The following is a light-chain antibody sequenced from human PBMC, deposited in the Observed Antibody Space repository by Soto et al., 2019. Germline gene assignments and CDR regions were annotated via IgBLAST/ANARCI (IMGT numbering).Light chain of an antibody. Sequence: DIQMTQSPSSLSASVGDRVTITCQASQDISNYLNWYQQKPGKAPKLLIYDASNLETGVPSRFSGSGSGTDFXFTISSLQPEDIATYYCQQYDNLSLTFGGGTKVEIK. CDR1: QDISNY. CDR3: QQYDNLSLT. V-gene: IGKV1-33*01. J-gene: IGKJ4*01. CDR2: DAS.